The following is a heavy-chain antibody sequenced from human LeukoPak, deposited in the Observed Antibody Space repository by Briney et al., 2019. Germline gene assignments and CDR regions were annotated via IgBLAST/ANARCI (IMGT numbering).Heavy chain of an antibody. CDR1: GGTFSSYA. Sequence: ASVKVSCKASGGTFSSYAISWVRQAPGQGLEWMGGIIPIFGTANYAQKFQGRVTITADESTSTAYMELSNLRSEDTAVYYCARESTDYYDSSGYYYGPVYWGQGTLVTVSS. CDR2: IIPIFGTA. D-gene: IGHD3-22*01. CDR3: ARESTDYYDSSGYYYGPVY. J-gene: IGHJ4*02. V-gene: IGHV1-69*13.